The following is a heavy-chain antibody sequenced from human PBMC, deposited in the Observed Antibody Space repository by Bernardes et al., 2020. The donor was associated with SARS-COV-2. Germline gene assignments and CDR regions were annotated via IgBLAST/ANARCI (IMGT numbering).Heavy chain of an antibody. CDR2: ISSSSSTI. D-gene: IGHD3-3*01. CDR1: GFTFSSYS. Sequence: GGSLRLSCAASGFTFSSYSMNWVRQAPGKGLEWVSYISSSSSTIYYADSVKGRFTISRDNAKNSLYLQMNSLRAEDTAVYYCARVSGLFKYYDFWSGLRETRGAFDIWGQGTMVTVSS. J-gene: IGHJ3*02. CDR3: ARVSGLFKYYDFWSGLRETRGAFDI. V-gene: IGHV3-48*04.